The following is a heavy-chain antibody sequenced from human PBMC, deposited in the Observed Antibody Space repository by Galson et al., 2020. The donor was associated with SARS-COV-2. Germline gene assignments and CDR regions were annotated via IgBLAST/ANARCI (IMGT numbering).Heavy chain of an antibody. CDR2: INRSGIT. D-gene: IGHD7-27*01. CDR1: GGSLSGYY. J-gene: IGHJ4*02. Sequence: SETLSLTCAVHGGSLSGYYWNWIRLPPGKGLEWIGEINRSGITNYNPSLKSRVTVPVDTSKIKFSPTLSTVTAADTAVYYCARGRPNGGWVPLGYWGQGTLVTVSS. V-gene: IGHV4-34*01. CDR3: ARGRPNGGWVPLGY.